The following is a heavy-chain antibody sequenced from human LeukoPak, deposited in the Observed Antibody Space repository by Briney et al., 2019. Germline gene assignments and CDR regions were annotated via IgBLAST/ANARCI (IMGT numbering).Heavy chain of an antibody. V-gene: IGHV1-18*01. Sequence: ASVKVSCKASGYTFTSYGISWVRQAPGQGLEWMGWISAYNGNTNYAQKLQGRVTMTTDTSTSTAYMELRSLRSDDTAVYYCARERYCSGGSRYNIWFDPWGQGTLVTVSS. CDR2: ISAYNGNT. J-gene: IGHJ5*02. CDR1: GYTFTSYG. CDR3: ARERYCSGGSRYNIWFDP. D-gene: IGHD2-15*01.